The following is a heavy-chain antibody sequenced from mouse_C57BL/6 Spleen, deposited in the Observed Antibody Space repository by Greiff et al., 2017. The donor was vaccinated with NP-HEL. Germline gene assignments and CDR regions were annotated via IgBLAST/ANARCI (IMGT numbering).Heavy chain of an antibody. CDR2: IDPETGGT. CDR1: GYTFTDYE. D-gene: IGHD2-3*01. V-gene: IGHV1-15*01. Sequence: QVQLKESGAELVRPGASVTLSCKASGYTFTDYEMHWVKQTPVHGLEWIGAIDPETGGTAYNQKFKGKAILTADKSSSTAYMELRSLTSEDSAVYYCTRVGYGGYYEGYFDVWGTGTTVTVSS. CDR3: TRVGYGGYYEGYFDV. J-gene: IGHJ1*03.